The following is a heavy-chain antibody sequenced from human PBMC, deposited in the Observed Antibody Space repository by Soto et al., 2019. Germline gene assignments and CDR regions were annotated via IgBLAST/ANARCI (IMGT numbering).Heavy chain of an antibody. CDR1: GDSLSSSRYF. D-gene: IGHD3-22*01. J-gene: IGHJ4*02. V-gene: IGHV4-39*02. CDR2: IDYSGST. CDR3: ARRRRSGYYPAFDY. Sequence: QLQLQESGPGLVKTSETLSLTCTVFGDSLSSSRYFWGWLRQPPGKGLEWVGSIDYSGSTYYNPSLKSRVTISVDTSKNHFSLKLSSVTAADTAGYYCARRRRSGYYPAFDYWGQGTLVTVSS.